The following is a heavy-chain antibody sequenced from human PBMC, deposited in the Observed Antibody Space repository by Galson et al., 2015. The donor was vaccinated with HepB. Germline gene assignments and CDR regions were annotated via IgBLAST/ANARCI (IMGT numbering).Heavy chain of an antibody. CDR3: VRDLADEGGY. V-gene: IGHV3-20*04. CDR1: GFAFEDYT. Sequence: SLRLSCAASGFAFEDYTMSWVRQAPGKGLQWVSKIDWDGTNTIYADSVEGRFTISRDNAKNALYLEMHTLKPADTAMYYCVRDLADEGGYWGQGTLVIVSS. J-gene: IGHJ4*02. D-gene: IGHD3-16*01. CDR2: IDWDGTNT.